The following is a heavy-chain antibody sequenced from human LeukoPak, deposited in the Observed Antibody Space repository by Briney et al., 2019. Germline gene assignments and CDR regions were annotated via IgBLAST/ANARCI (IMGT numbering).Heavy chain of an antibody. V-gene: IGHV4-59*01. CDR2: IYYSGST. CDR3: ARSLRGNGMDV. Sequence: SETLSLTCTVSVGSISSYHWSWIRQPPGKGLEWIGYIYYSGSTNYNPSLKSRVTISVDTSKKQFSLKLSSVTAADTAVYCCARSLRGNGMDVWGQGTTVTVSS. D-gene: IGHD4-17*01. CDR1: VGSISSYH. J-gene: IGHJ6*02.